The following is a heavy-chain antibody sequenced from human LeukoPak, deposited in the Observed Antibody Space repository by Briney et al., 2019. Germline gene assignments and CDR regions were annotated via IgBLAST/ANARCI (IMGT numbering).Heavy chain of an antibody. D-gene: IGHD2-2*01. CDR3: ARVMPLYYFDS. V-gene: IGHV1-2*02. Sequence: ASVKVSCKTSGYTFTAYHIHWVRQAPGQGLEWMGWIDPNSGVTNYAQRFQGRVTMTRDTSISSAYMELSRLRSDDTAVYYCARVMPLYYFDSWGQGTLVTVCS. CDR2: IDPNSGVT. CDR1: GYTFTAYH. J-gene: IGHJ4*02.